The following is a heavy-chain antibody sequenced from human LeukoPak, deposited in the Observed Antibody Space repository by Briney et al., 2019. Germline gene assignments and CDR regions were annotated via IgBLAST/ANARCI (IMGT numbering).Heavy chain of an antibody. Sequence: PGESLKISCKGSGYSFTNYWIGWVRQMPGKSLEWMGIIYPGDSDTRYSPSFQGQVTISADKSITTAYLQWSSLKASDTAMYYCARRGYCATTTCYRLFDYWGQGTLVTVSS. CDR3: ARRGYCATTTCYRLFDY. J-gene: IGHJ4*02. CDR2: IYPGDSDT. CDR1: GYSFTNYW. V-gene: IGHV5-51*01. D-gene: IGHD2-2*01.